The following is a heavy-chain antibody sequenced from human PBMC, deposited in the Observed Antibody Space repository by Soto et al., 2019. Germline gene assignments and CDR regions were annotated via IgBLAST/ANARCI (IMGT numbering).Heavy chain of an antibody. J-gene: IGHJ4*02. D-gene: IGHD6-25*01. CDR2: IKQDGSEK. V-gene: IGHV3-7*01. Sequence: TGGSLRLSCAASGFTFSSYWMSWVRQAPGKGLEWVANIKQDGSEKYYVDSVKGRFTISRDNAKNSLYLQMNSLRAEDTAVYYCASRYSSVGGSALDYWGQGTLVTVSS. CDR1: GFTFSSYW. CDR3: ASRYSSVGGSALDY.